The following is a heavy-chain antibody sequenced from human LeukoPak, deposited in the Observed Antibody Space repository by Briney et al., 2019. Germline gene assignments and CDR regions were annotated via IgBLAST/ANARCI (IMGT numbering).Heavy chain of an antibody. Sequence: SETLSLTCNVSGGSISSSSYFWGWIRQPPGKGLELIGNIYYSGTTYYNPSLKSRVTISVDTSKNQFSLKLSSVTAADTAVYYCARVNTLIRGIGWLDPWGQGILVTVSS. V-gene: IGHV4-39*07. CDR1: GGSISSSSYF. D-gene: IGHD3-10*01. CDR2: IYYSGTT. J-gene: IGHJ5*02. CDR3: ARVNTLIRGIGWLDP.